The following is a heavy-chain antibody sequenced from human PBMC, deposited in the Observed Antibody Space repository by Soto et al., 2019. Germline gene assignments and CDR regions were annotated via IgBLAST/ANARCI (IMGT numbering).Heavy chain of an antibody. CDR2: ISDGGRAM. CDR1: GFTFSDYY. CDR3: XXXXXXXSXXXXNXX. V-gene: IGHV3-11*01. J-gene: IGHJ4*02. Sequence: QVQLVESGGGLVNPGGSLRISCVASGFTFSDYYMTWIRQAPGKGLEWVSCISDGGRAMYYADSVKGRFTISRDNADNSLYLQXXSLXAXXTXVXYCXXXXXXXSXXXXNXXWGQGSLVTVSS.